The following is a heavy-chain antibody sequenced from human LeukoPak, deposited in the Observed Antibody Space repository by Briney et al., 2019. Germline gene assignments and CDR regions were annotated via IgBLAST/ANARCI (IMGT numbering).Heavy chain of an antibody. CDR2: IMQDGSDK. Sequence: GGSLRLSCAASGFTFSTYWMSWVRQAPGKGLEWVANIMQDGSDKYSVDSVRGRFTISRDNAKNSLYLQMDILRAEDTAVYYCVRTRGWAYFDYWGQGTLVTVSS. J-gene: IGHJ4*02. D-gene: IGHD6-19*01. V-gene: IGHV3-7*01. CDR3: VRTRGWAYFDY. CDR1: GFTFSTYW.